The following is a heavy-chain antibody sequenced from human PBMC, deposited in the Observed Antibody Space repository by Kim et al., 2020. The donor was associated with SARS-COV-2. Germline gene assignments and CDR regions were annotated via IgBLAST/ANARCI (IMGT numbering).Heavy chain of an antibody. CDR2: ITPMSGRT. V-gene: IGHV1-69*13. J-gene: IGHJ6*03. Sequence: SVKVSCKGSGDMFSTYALNWVRQAPGQGFEWIGGITPMSGRTTYAQSFQGRVTITADESTTTAYMELGSLRSEDTAVYYCARDRMVGG. CDR1: GDMFSTYA. CDR3: ARDRMV.